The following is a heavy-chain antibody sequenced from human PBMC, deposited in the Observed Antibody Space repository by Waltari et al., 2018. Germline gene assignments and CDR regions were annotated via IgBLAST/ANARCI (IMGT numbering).Heavy chain of an antibody. Sequence: QVQLQQWGAGLLKPSETLSLTCAVYGGSFRGYYWSWIRQPPGKGLEWIGEINHSGSTNYNPSLKSRVTISVDTSKNQFSLKLSSVTAADTAVYYCARLSWWPSWGQGTLVTVSS. V-gene: IGHV4-34*01. CDR1: GGSFRGYY. CDR2: INHSGST. D-gene: IGHD2-15*01. CDR3: ARLSWWPS. J-gene: IGHJ5*02.